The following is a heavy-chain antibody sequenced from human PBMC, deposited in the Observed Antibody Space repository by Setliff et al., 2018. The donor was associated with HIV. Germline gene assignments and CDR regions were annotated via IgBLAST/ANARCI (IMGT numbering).Heavy chain of an antibody. J-gene: IGHJ4*02. CDR1: GFTFTSHS. Sequence: KTGGSLRLSCVTSGFTFTSHSMNWVRPRPGKGLEWVASISGSGTYTHYADSVRGRFTVSRDNAKNSLWLQLDSLKVEDTALYFCVRSLSGNSSTYYWAFDFWGQGAPVTVSS. D-gene: IGHD3-22*01. CDR2: ISGSGTYT. V-gene: IGHV3-21*01. CDR3: VRSLSGNSSTYYWAFDF.